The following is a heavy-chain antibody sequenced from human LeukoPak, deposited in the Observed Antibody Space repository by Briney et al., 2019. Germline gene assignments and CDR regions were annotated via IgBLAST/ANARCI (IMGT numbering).Heavy chain of an antibody. Sequence: ASVKVSCKASGYTFTSYGISWVRQAPGQGLEWMGWISAYNGNTNYAQKFQGRVTMTRDTSISTAYMELSRLRSDDTAVYYCARVAPYSNHFDYWGQGTLVTVSS. CDR2: ISAYNGNT. CDR3: ARVAPYSNHFDY. J-gene: IGHJ4*02. CDR1: GYTFTSYG. V-gene: IGHV1-18*01. D-gene: IGHD4-11*01.